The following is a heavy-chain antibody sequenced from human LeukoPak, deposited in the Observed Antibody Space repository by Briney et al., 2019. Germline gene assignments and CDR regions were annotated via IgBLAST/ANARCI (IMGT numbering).Heavy chain of an antibody. CDR2: IYYSGST. D-gene: IGHD3-22*01. V-gene: IGHV4-39*07. J-gene: IGHJ4*02. CDR1: GGSISSSSYY. CDR3: ARELSGYSGYLDY. Sequence: SETLSLTCTVSGGSISSSSYYWGWIRQPPGKGLEWIGSIYYSGSTYYNPSLKSRVTISVDTSKNQFSLKLSSVIAADTAVYYCARELSGYSGYLDYWGQGTLVTVSS.